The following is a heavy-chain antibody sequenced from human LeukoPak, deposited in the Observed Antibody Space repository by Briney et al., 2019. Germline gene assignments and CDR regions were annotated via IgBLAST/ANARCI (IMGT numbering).Heavy chain of an antibody. CDR2: IYTSGST. CDR3: ARAGPDGEYPGAFDI. J-gene: IGHJ3*02. V-gene: IGHV4-4*07. CDR1: GGSISSYY. D-gene: IGHD3-10*01. Sequence: SETLSLTCTVSGGSISSYYWSWIRQPAGKGLEWIGLIYTSGSTNYNPSLKSRVTMSVDTSKNQFSLKLSSVTAADTAVYYCARAGPDGEYPGAFDIWGQGTMVTVSS.